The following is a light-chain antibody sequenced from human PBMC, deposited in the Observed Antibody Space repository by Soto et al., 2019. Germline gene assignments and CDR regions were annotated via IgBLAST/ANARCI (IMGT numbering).Light chain of an antibody. Sequence: QSALTQPASVSGSPGQSMTISCTGSSSDVGGYDYVCWYQQYPGKAPKLIIYAVTDRPSGVSNRFSGSKSGNTASLIISGLQAEDEADYYCSSYTTSSTVVFGGGTQLTVL. CDR1: SSDVGGYDY. J-gene: IGLJ2*01. CDR2: AVT. CDR3: SSYTTSSTVV. V-gene: IGLV2-14*03.